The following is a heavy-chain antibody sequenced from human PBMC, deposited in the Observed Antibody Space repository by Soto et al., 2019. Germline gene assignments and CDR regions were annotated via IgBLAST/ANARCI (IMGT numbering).Heavy chain of an antibody. CDR3: AIDLGFPMIVVVTSDY. V-gene: IGHV3-23*01. CDR1: GFTFSSYA. Sequence: GGSLRLSCAASGFTFSSYAMSWVRQAPGKGLEWVSAISGSGGGTYYADSVKGRFTISRDNSKNTLYLQMNSLRAEDTAVYYCAIDLGFPMIVVVTSDYWGQGNLVTVSS. J-gene: IGHJ4*02. D-gene: IGHD3-22*01. CDR2: ISGSGGGT.